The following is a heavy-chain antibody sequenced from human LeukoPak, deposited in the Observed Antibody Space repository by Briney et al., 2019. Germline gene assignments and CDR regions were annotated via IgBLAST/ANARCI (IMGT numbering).Heavy chain of an antibody. CDR3: AKDLSGSYYYYYYMDV. CDR2: ISGSGGST. Sequence: GRSLRLSCAASGFTFNSYAMGWVRQAPGKGLEWVSVISGSGGSTYYAGSVKGRFTISRDNSKNTLYLQMNSLRAEDTAVYYCAKDLSGSYYYYYYMDVWGKGTTVTVSS. J-gene: IGHJ6*03. D-gene: IGHD1-26*01. V-gene: IGHV3-23*01. CDR1: GFTFNSYA.